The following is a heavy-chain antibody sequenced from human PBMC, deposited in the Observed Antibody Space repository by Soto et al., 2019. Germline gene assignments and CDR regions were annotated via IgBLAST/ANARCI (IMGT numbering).Heavy chain of an antibody. J-gene: IGHJ3*02. V-gene: IGHV4-31*03. Sequence: PSETLSLTCTVSGGSISSGCYYRSWIRQHPGKGLEWIGYIYYSGSTYYNPSRKSRVTISVYTSKNQFSLKLSSVTAADTAVYYCARDLGAVAGTPFIVGSSGGAFDIWGQGTMVTVSS. CDR3: ARDLGAVAGTPFIVGSSGGAFDI. CDR1: GGSISSGCYY. CDR2: IYYSGST. D-gene: IGHD6-19*01.